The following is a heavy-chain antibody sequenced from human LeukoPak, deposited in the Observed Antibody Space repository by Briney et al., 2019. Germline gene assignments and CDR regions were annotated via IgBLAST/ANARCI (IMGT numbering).Heavy chain of an antibody. V-gene: IGHV1-69*05. CDR3: AREVNYGCFDY. J-gene: IGHJ4*02. D-gene: IGHD4-11*01. Sequence: ASVKVSCKASGGTFSSYAIGWVRQAPGQGLEWMGGIIPIFGTANYAQKFQGRVTITTDESTSTAYMELSSLRSEDTAVYYCAREVNYGCFDYWGQGTLVTVSS. CDR2: IIPIFGTA. CDR1: GGTFSSYA.